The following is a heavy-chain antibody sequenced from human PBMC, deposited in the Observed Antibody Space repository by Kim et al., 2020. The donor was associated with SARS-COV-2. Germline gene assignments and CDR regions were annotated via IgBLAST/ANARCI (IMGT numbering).Heavy chain of an antibody. D-gene: IGHD3-16*01. CDR1: GGSIRSGSYY. V-gene: IGHV4-39*07. J-gene: IGHJ5*02. CDR3: ARDPGLGGGGFDP. Sequence: SETLSLTCTVSGGSIRSGSYYWGWIRQPPGKGLDWIGSVYYSGSTYYNPSLKSRVTISVDTSKNQFSLKLSSVTAADTAVYYCARDPGLGGGGFDPWGQGTLVTVSS. CDR2: VYYSGST.